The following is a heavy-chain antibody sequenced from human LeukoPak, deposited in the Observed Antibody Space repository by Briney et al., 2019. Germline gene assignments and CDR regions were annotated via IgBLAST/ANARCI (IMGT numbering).Heavy chain of an antibody. V-gene: IGHV4-34*01. CDR1: GGSFSGYY. CDR2: INHSGST. J-gene: IGHJ5*01. Sequence: PPETLSLTCAVYGGSFSGYYWSWIRQPPGKGLEWIGEINHSGSTNYNPSLKSRVTISVDTSKNQFSLKLSSVTAADTAVYYCAGGLWARVYNWVDPWGQGTPVTVSS. CDR3: AGGLWARVYNWVDP. D-gene: IGHD6-13*01.